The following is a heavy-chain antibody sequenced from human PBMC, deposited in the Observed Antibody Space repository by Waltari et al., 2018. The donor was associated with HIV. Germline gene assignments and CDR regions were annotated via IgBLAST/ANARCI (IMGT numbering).Heavy chain of an antibody. CDR3: TTGLDNYYDY. Sequence: EVQLVESGGGLVKPGGSLRLSCAAAGFIFGNGWMRWVRQAPGKGLEWVGRIKSKSAGGSVDHAAPVKGRFTISRDDSKNTLYLQLNSLKTEDTALYYCTTGLDNYYDYWGLGTLVTVSS. V-gene: IGHV3-15*01. CDR2: IKSKSAGGSV. J-gene: IGHJ4*02. CDR1: GFIFGNGW.